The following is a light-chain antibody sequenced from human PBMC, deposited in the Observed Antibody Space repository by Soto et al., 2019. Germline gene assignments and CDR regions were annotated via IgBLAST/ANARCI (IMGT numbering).Light chain of an antibody. Sequence: EIVLTQSPATLSLSPGEIATLSCRASQSVSSYLAWYQQKPGQAPRLLIYDASKRATGIPARFSGSGSGTDFTLTISSLEPEDFAVYYCQHRSKWPIAFGQGTRLEIK. CDR3: QHRSKWPIA. CDR2: DAS. V-gene: IGKV3-11*01. CDR1: QSVSSY. J-gene: IGKJ5*01.